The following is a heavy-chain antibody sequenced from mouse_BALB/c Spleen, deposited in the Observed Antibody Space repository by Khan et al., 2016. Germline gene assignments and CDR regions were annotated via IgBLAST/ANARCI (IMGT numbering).Heavy chain of an antibody. CDR3: MRYGRRDWELGV. CDR2: INSDGSAL. D-gene: IGHD1-1*01. J-gene: IGHJ1*01. V-gene: IGHV11-2*02. Sequence: EVQLLETGGGLLQPGGARGLSCDCSGFTFSGFWMSWVRQPPGKTLEWLGDINSDGSALYYAPSITDRFTNFRDNDKSTLYLQMTNERFEDTGMFLWMRYGRRDWELGVWGEGTSGTDSS. CDR1: GFTFSGFW.